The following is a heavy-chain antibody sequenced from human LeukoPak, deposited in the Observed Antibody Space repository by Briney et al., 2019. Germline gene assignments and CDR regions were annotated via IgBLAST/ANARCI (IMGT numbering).Heavy chain of an antibody. CDR1: GGSISSGSYY. CDR2: IYTSGST. J-gene: IGHJ4*02. V-gene: IGHV4-61*02. Sequence: KPSETLSLTCTVSGGSISSGSYYWSWIRQPAGMGLEWIGRIYTSGSTNYNPSLKSRVTISVDTSKNQFSLKLSSVTAADTAVYYCARDEQQLVRPFDYWGQGTLVTVSS. D-gene: IGHD6-13*01. CDR3: ARDEQQLVRPFDY.